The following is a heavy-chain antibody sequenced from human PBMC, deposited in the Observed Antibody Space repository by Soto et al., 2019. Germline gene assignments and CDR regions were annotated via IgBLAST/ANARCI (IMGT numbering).Heavy chain of an antibody. D-gene: IGHD2-2*01. CDR3: AKDYLVPHAPHLPYYCGMDV. J-gene: IGHJ6*02. CDR2: ISSVGSNK. Sequence: PGGSLRLSCAASGFTFSSYCVHWVRQAPGKGLEWVALISSVGSNKYYADSVKGRFTISRDNSKNTLYLLMSSLRAQDTAVYYCAKDYLVPHAPHLPYYCGMDVWGQGTTVTVSS. V-gene: IGHV3-30*18. CDR1: GFTFSSYC.